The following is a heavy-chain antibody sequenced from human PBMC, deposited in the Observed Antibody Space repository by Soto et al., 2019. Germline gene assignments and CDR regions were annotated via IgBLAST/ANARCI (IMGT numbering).Heavy chain of an antibody. Sequence: KPSETLSLTCTVSGGSISSYYWSWIRQPPGKGLEWIGYIYYSGSTNYNPSLKSRVTISVDTSKNQFSLKLSSVTAADTAVYYCARHTGYSYGPNYYYYYYMDVWGKGTTVTVSS. CDR1: GGSISSYY. J-gene: IGHJ6*03. CDR2: IYYSGST. CDR3: ARHTGYSYGPNYYYYYYMDV. D-gene: IGHD5-18*01. V-gene: IGHV4-59*08.